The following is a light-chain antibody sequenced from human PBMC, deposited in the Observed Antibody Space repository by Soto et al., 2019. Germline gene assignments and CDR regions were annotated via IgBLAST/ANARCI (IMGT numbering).Light chain of an antibody. V-gene: IGKV1-9*01. CDR1: HSINTH. CDR2: AAS. Sequence: DIQLTQSPSSLSASVGDRVTITCQTSHSINTHLAWYQQKPGKAPKLLIYAASTLQSGVPSRFSGSGSGTDFTLTISSLQPEDFATYYCQQLNSYPQTFGPGTKVDIK. J-gene: IGKJ3*01. CDR3: QQLNSYPQT.